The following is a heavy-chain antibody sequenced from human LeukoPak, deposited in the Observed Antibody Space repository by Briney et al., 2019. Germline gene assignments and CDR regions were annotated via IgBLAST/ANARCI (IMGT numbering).Heavy chain of an antibody. D-gene: IGHD2-2*02. V-gene: IGHV4-34*01. CDR3: ARDLGIVVVPAAIGAWFDP. Sequence: SETLSLTCAVYGGSFSGYYWSWIRQPPGKGLEWIGEINHSGSTNYNPSLKSRVTISVDTSKNQFSLKLSSVTAADTAVYYCARDLGIVVVPAAIGAWFDPWGQGTLVTVSS. CDR1: GGSFSGYY. CDR2: INHSGST. J-gene: IGHJ5*02.